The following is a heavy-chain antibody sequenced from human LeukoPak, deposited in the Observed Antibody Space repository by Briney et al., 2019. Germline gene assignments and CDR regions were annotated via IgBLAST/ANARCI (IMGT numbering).Heavy chain of an antibody. CDR2: INHSGST. D-gene: IGHD6-13*01. CDR1: GGSFSGYY. V-gene: IGHV4-34*01. J-gene: IGHJ4*02. CDR3: ASSSSSWTIDY. Sequence: PSETLSLTCAVYGGSFSGYYWSWIRQPPGKGLEWIGEINHSGSTNYNPSLKSRATISVDTSKNQFSLKLSSVTAADTAVYYCASSSSSWTIDYWGQGTLVTVSS.